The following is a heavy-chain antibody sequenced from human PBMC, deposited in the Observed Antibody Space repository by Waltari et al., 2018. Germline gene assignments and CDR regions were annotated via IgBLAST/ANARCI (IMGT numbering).Heavy chain of an antibody. V-gene: IGHV3-23*01. D-gene: IGHD6-13*01. CDR1: GFIFSSYA. Sequence: LLESGGGLAQPGESLRLSCAASGFIFSSYAMSWVRQAPGKGLEWVSSISANDGGTYYADSVKGLFTVSRDNSKKTLYLQMKSLRAEDTAIYYCAKVLINSGYSSTWYRYYYYGMDVWGQGTTVTVSS. J-gene: IGHJ6*02. CDR3: AKVLINSGYSSTWYRYYYYGMDV. CDR2: ISANDGGT.